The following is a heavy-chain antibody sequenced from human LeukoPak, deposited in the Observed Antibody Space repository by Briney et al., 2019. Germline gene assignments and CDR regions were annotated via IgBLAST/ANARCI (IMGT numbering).Heavy chain of an antibody. D-gene: IGHD2-21*01. J-gene: IGHJ4*02. CDR3: AKAPVTTCSGAYCYPFDY. CDR1: GFTFSNYW. Sequence: QAGGSLRLSCAASGFTFSNYWMSWVRQAPGKGLEWVSAISVSGNTYHADSVKGRFTISRDSSKNTLYLQMNRLRAEDAAVYYCAKAPVTTCSGAYCYPFDYWGQGTLVTVSS. CDR2: ISVSGNT. V-gene: IGHV3-23*01.